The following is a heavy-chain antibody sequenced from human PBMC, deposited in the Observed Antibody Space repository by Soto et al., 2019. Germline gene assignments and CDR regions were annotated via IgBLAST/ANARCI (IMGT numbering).Heavy chain of an antibody. V-gene: IGHV4-59*01. CDR1: GGSIYTYY. Sequence: SGTPSLTCNVSGGSIYTYYWNWIRQSLGKGLEWTGYISDGGSTNYNPSLKSRVTISVDTSKKQVSLKLSSVSAPDTARYFCAGYCSSSFCPEDQYLALEVWGQGPTVSVS. D-gene: IGHD2-2*01. J-gene: IGHJ6*02. CDR2: ISDGGST. CDR3: AGYCSSSFCPEDQYLALEV.